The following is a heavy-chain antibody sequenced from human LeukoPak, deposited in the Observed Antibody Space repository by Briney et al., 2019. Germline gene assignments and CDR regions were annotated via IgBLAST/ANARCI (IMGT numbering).Heavy chain of an antibody. CDR1: GFTFSSYS. CDR3: ARGGGYCSSTSCPNFDY. CDR2: ISSSSSTI. Sequence: GGSLRLSCAASGFTFSSYSMNWVRQAPGKGLEWVSYISSSSSTIYYADSVKGRFTISRDNAKNSLYLQMNSLRAEDTAVYYCARGGGYCSSTSCPNFDYWGQGTLVTVSS. D-gene: IGHD2-2*01. V-gene: IGHV3-48*04. J-gene: IGHJ4*02.